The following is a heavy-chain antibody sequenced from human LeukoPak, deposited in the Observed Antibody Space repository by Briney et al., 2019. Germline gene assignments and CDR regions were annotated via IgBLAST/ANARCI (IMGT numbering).Heavy chain of an antibody. D-gene: IGHD3-22*01. CDR3: AKGAGKWLYYFDY. CDR2: TRNEANIYTT. J-gene: IGHJ4*02. V-gene: IGHV3-72*01. Sequence: GGSLRLSCAASGFIFSDHYMDWVRQAPGKGLEWVGRTRNEANIYTTKYAASVKGRFTISRDDSKNSLYLQMNSLKTEDTAVYYCAKGAGKWLYYFDYWGQGTLVTVSS. CDR1: GFIFSDHY.